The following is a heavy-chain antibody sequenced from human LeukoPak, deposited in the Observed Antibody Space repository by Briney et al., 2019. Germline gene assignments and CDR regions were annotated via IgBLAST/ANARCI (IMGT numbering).Heavy chain of an antibody. D-gene: IGHD1-1*01. CDR1: GFTFSSSA. J-gene: IGHJ4*02. V-gene: IGHV3-23*01. Sequence: GGSLRLSCAASGFTFSSSAMSWVRQAPGKGLEWVSVISENGDYTQFAESVKGRFTISRDNSESTLYLQLNSLRAEDTAVYFCGRDIQLSYLGQGTLVTVSS. CDR3: GRDIQLSY. CDR2: ISENGDYT.